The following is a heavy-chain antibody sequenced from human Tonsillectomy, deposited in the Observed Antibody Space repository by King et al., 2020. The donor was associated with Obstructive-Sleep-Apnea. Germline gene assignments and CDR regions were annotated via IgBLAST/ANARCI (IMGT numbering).Heavy chain of an antibody. CDR1: GFAFSTYA. CDR2: ISYDGSNK. CDR3: ARGGEYYYDSSGYYYGPFDY. D-gene: IGHD3-22*01. V-gene: IGHV3-30*04. Sequence: VQLVESGGGVVQPGRSLRLSCAASGFAFSTYAIHWVRQAPGKGLEWVAVISYDGSNKYYADSVKGRFTISRDNSKNTLYLQMNSLRAEDTAVYYCARGGEYYYDSSGYYYGPFDYWGQGTLVTVSS. J-gene: IGHJ4*02.